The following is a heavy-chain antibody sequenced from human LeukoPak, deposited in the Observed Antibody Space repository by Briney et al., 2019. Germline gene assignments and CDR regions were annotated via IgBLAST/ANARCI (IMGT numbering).Heavy chain of an antibody. CDR3: ARDLGGSGSYLDY. D-gene: IGHD3-10*01. CDR1: GGSISSYY. V-gene: IGHV4-59*01. CDR2: IYYSGST. J-gene: IGHJ4*02. Sequence: SETLSLTCTVSGGSISSYYWSWIRQPPGKGLEWIGYIYYSGSTNYNPSLKSRATISVDTSKNQFSLKLSSVTAADTAVYYCARDLGGSGSYLDYWGQGTLVTVSS.